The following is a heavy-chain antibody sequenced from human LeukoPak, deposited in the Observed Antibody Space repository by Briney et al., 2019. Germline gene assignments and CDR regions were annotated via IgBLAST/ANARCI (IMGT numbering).Heavy chain of an antibody. D-gene: IGHD3-22*01. J-gene: IGHJ1*01. CDR3: ASPRGDDSGGYYTWYFHH. CDR2: GST. CDR1: GVSISSYY. Sequence: SETLSLTCSVSGVSISSYYWSWIRQPPGKGLEWIGSGSTYYNPSLKSRVTISVDTSKNQFSLKLSSVTAADTAVYFCASPRGDDSGGYYTWYFHHWGQGILVTVSS. V-gene: IGHV4-4*09.